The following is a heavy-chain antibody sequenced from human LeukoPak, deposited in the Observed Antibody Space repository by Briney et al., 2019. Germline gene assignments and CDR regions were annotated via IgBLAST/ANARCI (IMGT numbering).Heavy chain of an antibody. CDR2: IYSSGST. D-gene: IGHD6-6*01. CDR3: ARDLDKYPYNWFDP. J-gene: IGHJ5*02. Sequence: PSETLSLSCTVSGGSISNYYWSWIRQPAGKVLEWMGRIYSSGSTIYNPSLKSRVTMSVDTSKNQFSLKLTSVTAADMAVYYCARDLDKYPYNWFDPWGQGTLVTVSS. V-gene: IGHV4-4*07. CDR1: GGSISNYY.